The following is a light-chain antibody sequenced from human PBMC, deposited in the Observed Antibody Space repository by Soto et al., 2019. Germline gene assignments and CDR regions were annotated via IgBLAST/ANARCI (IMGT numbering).Light chain of an antibody. CDR3: QQYNSYSWT. CDR1: QSISNW. Sequence: DIQMIPSPSTLSASIGDRVTITCRASQSISNWLAWYQQKPGKAPKLLIFDASSLESGVPSRFSGSGSGTEFTLTISSLQPDDFATYYCQQYNSYSWTFGQGTKVDIK. CDR2: DAS. V-gene: IGKV1-5*01. J-gene: IGKJ1*01.